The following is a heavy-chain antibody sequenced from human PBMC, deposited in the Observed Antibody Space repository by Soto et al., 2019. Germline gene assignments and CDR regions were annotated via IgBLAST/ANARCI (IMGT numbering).Heavy chain of an antibody. CDR2: IIPILGIA. D-gene: IGHD3-3*02. CDR1: GGTFSSYT. CDR3: ARDRGSISWFDP. Sequence: SVKVSCKASGGTFSSYTISWVRQAPGQGLEWMGRIIPILGIANYAQKFQGRVTITADKSTSTAYMELSSLRSEDTAVYYCARDRGSISWFDPWGQGTLVTVSS. V-gene: IGHV1-69*04. J-gene: IGHJ5*02.